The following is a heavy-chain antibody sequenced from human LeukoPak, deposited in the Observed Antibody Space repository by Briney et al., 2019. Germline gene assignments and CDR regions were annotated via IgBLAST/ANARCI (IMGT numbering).Heavy chain of an antibody. Sequence: PGGSLRLSRAASGFTFSSYAMSWVRQAPGKGLEWVSAISGSGGSTYYADSVKGRFTISRDNAKNSLYLQMNSLRAEDTAVYYCARDGVLNFNWFDPWGQGTLVTVSS. D-gene: IGHD1-20*01. CDR2: ISGSGGST. CDR3: ARDGVLNFNWFDP. J-gene: IGHJ5*02. V-gene: IGHV3-23*01. CDR1: GFTFSSYA.